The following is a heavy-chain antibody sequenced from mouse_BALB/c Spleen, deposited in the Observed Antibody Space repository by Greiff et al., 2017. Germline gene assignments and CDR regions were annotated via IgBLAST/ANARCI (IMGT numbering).Heavy chain of an antibody. CDR2: IWWNDNK. CDR3: ARMKGHFDY. Sequence: QVTLKESGPGILQPSQTLSLTCSFSGFSLSTYGIGVGWIRQPSGKGLEWLAHIWWNDNKYYNTALKSRLTISKDTSNNQVFLKIASVDTADTATYYCARMKGHFDYWGQGTTLTVSS. CDR1: GFSLSTYGIG. J-gene: IGHJ2*01. V-gene: IGHV8-11*01.